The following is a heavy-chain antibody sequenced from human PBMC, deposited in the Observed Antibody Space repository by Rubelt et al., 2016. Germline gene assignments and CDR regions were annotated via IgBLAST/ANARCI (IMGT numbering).Heavy chain of an antibody. Sequence: VRQATGQGLEWMGWMNPNSGNTGYAQKFQGRVTMTRNTSISTAYMELSRLRSDDTAVYYCARDGGIPDGGSYGFDYWGQGTLVTVSS. J-gene: IGHJ4*02. CDR3: ARDGGIPDGGSYGFDY. D-gene: IGHD1-26*01. CDR2: MNPNSGNT. V-gene: IGHV1-8*01.